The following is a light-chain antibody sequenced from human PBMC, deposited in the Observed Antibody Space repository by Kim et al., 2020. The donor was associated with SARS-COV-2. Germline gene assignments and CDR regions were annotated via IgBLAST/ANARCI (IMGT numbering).Light chain of an antibody. CDR2: RTS. Sequence: FVGEQVTITCRASQNIGVALAWYQQKAGKAPTLLIYRTSSLERGVPSRFNGSGSETEFTLTISGLQPDDVATYYCQQFDSSSSLTFGGGTKVDIK. CDR1: QNIGVA. J-gene: IGKJ4*01. V-gene: IGKV1-5*03. CDR3: QQFDSSSSLT.